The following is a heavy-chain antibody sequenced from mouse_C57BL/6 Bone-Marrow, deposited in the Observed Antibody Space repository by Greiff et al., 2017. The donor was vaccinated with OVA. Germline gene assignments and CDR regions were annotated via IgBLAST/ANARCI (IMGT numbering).Heavy chain of an antibody. Sequence: QVQLKQPGAELVKPGASVTLSCKASGYTFTSYWMHWVKQRPGQGLEWIGMINPNSGSTNYNEKFKSKATLTVDKSSSTAYMQLSSLTSEDSAVYYCARYYGSSPYWYFDGWGTGTTVTVSS. CDR3: ARYYGSSPYWYFDG. CDR2: INPNSGST. J-gene: IGHJ1*03. CDR1: GYTFTSYW. D-gene: IGHD1-1*01. V-gene: IGHV1-64*01.